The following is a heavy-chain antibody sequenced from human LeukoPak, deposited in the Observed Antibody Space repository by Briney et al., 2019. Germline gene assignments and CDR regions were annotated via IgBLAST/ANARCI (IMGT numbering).Heavy chain of an antibody. D-gene: IGHD2-2*01. Sequence: SETLSLTCAVYGGSFSGYYWSWIRQPPGKGLEWIGEINHSGSTNYNPSLKSRVTISVDTSKNQFSLKLSSVTAADTAIYYCARDRGYCSSISCYYYFDYWGQGTLVTVSS. CDR2: INHSGST. CDR3: ARDRGYCSSISCYYYFDY. V-gene: IGHV4-34*01. CDR1: GGSFSGYY. J-gene: IGHJ4*02.